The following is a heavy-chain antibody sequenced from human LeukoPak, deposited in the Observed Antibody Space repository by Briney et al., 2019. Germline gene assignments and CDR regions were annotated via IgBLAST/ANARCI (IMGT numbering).Heavy chain of an antibody. D-gene: IGHD5-24*01. CDR3: ARALDGYFDY. V-gene: IGHV3-21*01. CDR2: ISSSSSYI. J-gene: IGHJ4*02. Sequence: VGSLRLSCTASGFTFSSYSMNWVRQAPGKGLEWVSSISSSSSYIYYADSVKGRFTISRDNAKNSLYLQMNSLRAEDTAVYYCARALDGYFDYWGQGTLVTVSS. CDR1: GFTFSSYS.